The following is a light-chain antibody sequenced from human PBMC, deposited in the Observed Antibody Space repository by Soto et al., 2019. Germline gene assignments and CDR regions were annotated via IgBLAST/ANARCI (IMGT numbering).Light chain of an antibody. CDR3: SSTSFTSNSDLVV. CDR2: GDT. J-gene: IGLJ2*01. Sequence: QSVLTQPPSVSGAPGQRVTISCTGSSSNIGAGYDVHWYQQLPGTAPKLLISGDTNRPSGVPDRFSGSKSGASASLAITGLQAEDESDYYCSSTSFTSNSDLVVFGGGTKLTVL. CDR1: SSNIGAGYD. V-gene: IGLV1-40*01.